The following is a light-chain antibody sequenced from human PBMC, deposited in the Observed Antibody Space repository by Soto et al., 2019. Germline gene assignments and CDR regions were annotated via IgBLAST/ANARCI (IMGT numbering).Light chain of an antibody. J-gene: IGKJ4*01. V-gene: IGKV3-15*01. CDR2: DAS. Sequence: ELVLTQSPASLSVSPGERATLSCRASQGVGSTLAWYQQEPGQAPRLLIYDASSSATGIPARCSGDGSGTEFPVPIRSLQSDDFAVYYCQHYKTWPLTFGGGTRVEI. CDR3: QHYKTWPLT. CDR1: QGVGST.